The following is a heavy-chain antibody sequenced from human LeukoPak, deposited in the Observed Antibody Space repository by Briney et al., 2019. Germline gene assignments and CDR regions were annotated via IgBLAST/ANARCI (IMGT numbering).Heavy chain of an antibody. CDR1: GFTVSSNY. CDR3: ARVVRGSISH. V-gene: IGHV3-66*02. Sequence: GGSLRLSCAASGFTVSSNYMSWVRQAPGKGPEWVSVIYSGGSTYYADSVKGRFTISRDNSKNTLYLQMNSLRAEDTAVYYCARVVRGSISHWGQGTLVTVSS. CDR2: IYSGGST. J-gene: IGHJ4*02. D-gene: IGHD1-26*01.